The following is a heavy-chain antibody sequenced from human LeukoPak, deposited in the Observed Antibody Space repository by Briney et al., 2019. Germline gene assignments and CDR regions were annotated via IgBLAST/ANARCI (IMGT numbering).Heavy chain of an antibody. J-gene: IGHJ6*03. CDR3: AREGAYCGGDCYSGSLDYYYYYMDV. CDR2: MNPNSGNT. Sequence: ASVKVSCKASGYTFTSYDINWVRQATGQGLEWMGWMNPNSGNTGYAQKFQGRVTITRNTSISTAYMELSSLRSEDTAVYYCAREGAYCGGDCYSGSLDYYYYYMDVWGKGTTVTISS. CDR1: GYTFTSYD. V-gene: IGHV1-8*03. D-gene: IGHD2-21*02.